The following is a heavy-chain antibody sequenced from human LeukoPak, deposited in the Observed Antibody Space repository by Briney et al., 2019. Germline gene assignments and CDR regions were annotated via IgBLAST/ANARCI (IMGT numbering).Heavy chain of an antibody. J-gene: IGHJ4*02. CDR3: AKVKLGYCSGGSCYADY. Sequence: PGGSLRLSCAASGFTFSSYAMSWVRQAPGKGLEWVSAMSASGGSTYYADSVKGRSTISRDISKNTLYLQMNSLRAEDTAVYYCAKVKLGYCSGGSCYADYWGQGTLVTVSS. CDR1: GFTFSSYA. CDR2: MSASGGST. V-gene: IGHV3-23*01. D-gene: IGHD2-15*01.